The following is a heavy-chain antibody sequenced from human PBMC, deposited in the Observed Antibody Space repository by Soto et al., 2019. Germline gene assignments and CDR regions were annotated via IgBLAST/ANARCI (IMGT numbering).Heavy chain of an antibody. Sequence: GGSLRLSCAASGFTFSSYWMSWVRQAPGKGLEWVANIKQDGSEKYYVDSVKGRFTNSRDNAKNSLYLQMNSLRAEDTAVYYCARDRLRIRGKYSTAMVTPMFIRYYYYGMDVWGQGTTVTVSS. CDR3: ARDRLRIRGKYSTAMVTPMFIRYYYYGMDV. CDR2: IKQDGSEK. D-gene: IGHD5-18*01. V-gene: IGHV3-7*04. CDR1: GFTFSSYW. J-gene: IGHJ6*02.